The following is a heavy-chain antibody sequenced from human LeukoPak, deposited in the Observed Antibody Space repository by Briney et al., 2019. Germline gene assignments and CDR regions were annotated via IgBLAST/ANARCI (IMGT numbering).Heavy chain of an antibody. CDR3: ASPAQYCSSTSCFEDYYYYYGMDV. CDR1: GYTFSAYY. Sequence: ASVKVSCKASGYTFSAYYMYWVREAPGQGLEWMGWINPYTGDTKYAQNFQGRVTMTRDTSISTVYMEVSRLRSDDTAVYYCASPAQYCSSTSCFEDYYYYYGMDVWGQGTTVTVSS. V-gene: IGHV1-2*02. D-gene: IGHD2-2*01. CDR2: INPYTGDT. J-gene: IGHJ6*02.